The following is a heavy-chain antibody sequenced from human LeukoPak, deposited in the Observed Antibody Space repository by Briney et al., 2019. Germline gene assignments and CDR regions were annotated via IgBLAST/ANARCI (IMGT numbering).Heavy chain of an antibody. V-gene: IGHV3-30*02. CDR3: AKDANPWGWLQGNWFDP. J-gene: IGHJ5*02. D-gene: IGHD5-24*01. CDR1: GFIFSTYS. Sequence: GGSLRLSCAASGFIFSTYSMNWVRQAPGKGLEWVAFIRYDGSNKYYADSVKGRFTISRDNSKNTLYLQMNSLRAEDTAVYYCAKDANPWGWLQGNWFDPWGQGTLVTVSS. CDR2: IRYDGSNK.